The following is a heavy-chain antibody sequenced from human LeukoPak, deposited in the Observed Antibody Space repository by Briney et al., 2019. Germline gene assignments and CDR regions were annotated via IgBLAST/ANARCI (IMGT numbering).Heavy chain of an antibody. D-gene: IGHD3-22*01. CDR3: AKDMEWTYYYDSSGYPGY. V-gene: IGHV3-43*02. J-gene: IGHJ4*02. CDR2: ISGDGGST. CDR1: GFTFSSYA. Sequence: GGSLRLSCAASGFTFSSYAMHWVRQAPGKGLEWVSLISGDGGSTYYADSVKGRFTISRDNSKNSLYLQMNSLRTEDTALYYCAKDMEWTYYYDSSGYPGYWGQGTLVTVSS.